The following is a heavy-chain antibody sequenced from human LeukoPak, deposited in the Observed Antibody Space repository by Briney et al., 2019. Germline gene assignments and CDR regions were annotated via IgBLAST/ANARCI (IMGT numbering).Heavy chain of an antibody. CDR3: ASTNSSSWLDAFDI. V-gene: IGHV1-2*02. CDR1: GYTFTGYY. J-gene: IGHJ3*02. CDR2: INPNSGGT. D-gene: IGHD6-13*01. Sequence: ALVKVSCKASGYTFTGYYMHWVRQAPGQGLEWMGWINPNSGGTNYAQKFQGRVTMTRDTSISTAYMELSRLRSDDTAVYYCASTNSSSWLDAFDIWGQGTMVTVSS.